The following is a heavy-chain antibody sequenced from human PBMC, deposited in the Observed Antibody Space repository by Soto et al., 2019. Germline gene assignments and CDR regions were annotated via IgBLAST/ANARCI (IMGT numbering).Heavy chain of an antibody. J-gene: IGHJ4*02. Sequence: QVQLVESGGGVVQPGRSLRLSCATSGFTFSPDGMHRVRQAPGKGLEWVAIISDDGSNAYYADSVKGRFTISRDNSKNTLYLQINRLRVEDTAVYYCAKDRRDGDYYYIDYWGQGTLVTVSS. CDR3: AKDRRDGDYYYIDY. V-gene: IGHV3-30*18. CDR1: GFTFSPDG. D-gene: IGHD4-17*01. CDR2: ISDDGSNA.